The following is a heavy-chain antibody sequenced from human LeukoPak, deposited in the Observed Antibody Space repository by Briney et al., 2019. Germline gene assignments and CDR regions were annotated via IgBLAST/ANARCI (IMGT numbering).Heavy chain of an antibody. J-gene: IGHJ4*02. CDR1: GYTFTSYG. V-gene: IGHV1-18*01. D-gene: IGHD6-13*01. CDR3: ARGRIAAGTVGVVSAF. Sequence: ASVKVSCKASGYTFTSYGISWVRQAPGQGLEWMGWISAYNGNTNYAQKLQGRVTMTTDPSTSTAYMELRSLRSDDTAVYYCARGRIAAGTVGVVSAFWGQGTLVSVSS. CDR2: ISAYNGNT.